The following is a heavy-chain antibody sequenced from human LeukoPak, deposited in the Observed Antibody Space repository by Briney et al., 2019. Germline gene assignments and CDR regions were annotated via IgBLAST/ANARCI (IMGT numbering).Heavy chain of an antibody. CDR3: ARSGGRITILGGGFDY. V-gene: IGHV3-30-3*01. D-gene: IGHD3-3*01. Sequence: PGGSLRLSCAASGFTFSSYAMHWVRQAPGKGLEWVAVISYNGSNKYYADSVKGRFTISRDNSKNTLYLQMNSLRAEDTAVYYCARSGGRITILGGGFDYWGQGTLVTVSS. J-gene: IGHJ4*02. CDR2: ISYNGSNK. CDR1: GFTFSSYA.